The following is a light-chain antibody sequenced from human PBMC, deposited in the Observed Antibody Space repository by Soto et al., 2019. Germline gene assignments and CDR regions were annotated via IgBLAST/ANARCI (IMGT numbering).Light chain of an antibody. J-gene: IGKJ1*01. CDR3: QQGSSFPNT. CDR2: WAS. CDR1: QSVLYSSNNKNY. V-gene: IGKV4-1*01. Sequence: DIVMTQSPDSLAVSLGERATINCKSSQSVLYSSNNKNYLAWYQQKPGQPPKLLIYWASTRESGVPDRFSGSGSATDYTLTISRLQPEDVAVYYCQQGSSFPNTFGQGTKVEIK.